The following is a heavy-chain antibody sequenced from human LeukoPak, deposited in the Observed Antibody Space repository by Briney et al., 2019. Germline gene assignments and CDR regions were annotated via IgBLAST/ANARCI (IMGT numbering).Heavy chain of an antibody. CDR2: IKSKTDGGTT. J-gene: IGHJ3*02. CDR1: EFTFSNAW. D-gene: IGHD3-10*01. CDR3: TTHYGSGSVDAFDI. Sequence: GGSLRLSCAASEFTFSNAWMSWVRQAPGKGLEWVGRIKSKTDGGTTDYAAPVKGRFTISRDDSKNTLYLQMNSPKTEDTAVYYCTTHYGSGSVDAFDIWGQGTMVTVSS. V-gene: IGHV3-15*01.